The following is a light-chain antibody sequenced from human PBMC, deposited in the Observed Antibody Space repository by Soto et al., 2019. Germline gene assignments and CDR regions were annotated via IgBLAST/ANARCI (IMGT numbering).Light chain of an antibody. Sequence: DIVMTQSPDSLAVSLGERATINGKSSQSVLYSSNNKNYLAWYQQKPGQPPKLLLYWASTRESGVPDRFSGSGSGTDFTLTITSLQPGDVAVYYCQQYYRTPWTFGQGTKVEIK. V-gene: IGKV4-1*01. CDR3: QQYYRTPWT. CDR1: QSVLYSSNNKNY. J-gene: IGKJ1*01. CDR2: WAS.